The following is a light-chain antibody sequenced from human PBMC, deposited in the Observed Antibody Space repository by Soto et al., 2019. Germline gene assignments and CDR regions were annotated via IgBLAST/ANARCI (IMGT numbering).Light chain of an antibody. CDR1: QRISVY. Sequence: DIQVTQPPSSLSASVVASVSITCRASQRISVYLNWYQQRPGKAPRLLIYAASNLQSGVPSGFSGGGPGTVFTLTISSLQAEDFATYYCQQRHSSPLTFGGGTKGDIK. V-gene: IGKV1-39*01. CDR3: QQRHSSPLT. J-gene: IGKJ4*01. CDR2: AAS.